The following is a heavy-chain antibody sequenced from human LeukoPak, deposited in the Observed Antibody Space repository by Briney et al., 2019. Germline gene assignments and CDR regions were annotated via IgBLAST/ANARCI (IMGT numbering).Heavy chain of an antibody. CDR2: ITASGTAM. CDR3: ASSGSYRFDY. CDR1: GFTFSSYS. Sequence: GGSLRLSCAASGFTFSSYSMNWVRQAPGKGLKWVSHITASGTAMFYADSVKGRFTISRDNAKNSLYLQMNSLRDEDTAVYYCASSGSYRFDYWGQGTLVTVSS. J-gene: IGHJ4*02. V-gene: IGHV3-48*02. D-gene: IGHD1-26*01.